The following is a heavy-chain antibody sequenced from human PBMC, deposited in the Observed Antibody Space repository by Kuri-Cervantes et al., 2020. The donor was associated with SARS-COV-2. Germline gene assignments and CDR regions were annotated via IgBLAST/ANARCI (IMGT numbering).Heavy chain of an antibody. D-gene: IGHD5-18*01. CDR3: ATGFYRAMVPEEDYYYGMDV. CDR1: GYTFTGYY. V-gene: IGHV1-2*04. CDR2: INPNSGGT. Sequence: ASVKVSCKASGYTFTGYYMHWVRQAPGQGLEWMGWINPNSGGTNYAQKFQGWVTMTEDTSTDTAYMELSSLRSEDTAVYYCATGFYRAMVPEEDYYYGMDVWGQGTTVTVSS. J-gene: IGHJ6*02.